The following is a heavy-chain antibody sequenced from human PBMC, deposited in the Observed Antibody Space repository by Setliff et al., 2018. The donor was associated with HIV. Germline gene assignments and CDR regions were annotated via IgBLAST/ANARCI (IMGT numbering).Heavy chain of an antibody. Sequence: PSETLSLTCTVSGGSISRYYWSWIRQPPGKGLEWIGYIYYSGSTNYNPSLKSRVAISVDTSKNQFSLKLTSVTAADPAVYYCARGPSLQTTLFDYWGQGTLVTVSS. J-gene: IGHJ4*02. CDR2: IYYSGST. V-gene: IGHV4-59*01. CDR1: GGSISRYY. CDR3: ARGPSLQTTLFDY.